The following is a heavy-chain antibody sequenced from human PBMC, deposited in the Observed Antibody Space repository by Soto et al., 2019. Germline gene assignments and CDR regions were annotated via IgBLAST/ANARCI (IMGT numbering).Heavy chain of an antibody. J-gene: IGHJ6*02. CDR2: INHSGST. V-gene: IGHV4-34*01. Sequence: SETLSLTCAVYGGSFSGYYWSWIRQPPGKGLEWIGEINHSGSTNYNPSLKSRVTISVDTSKNQFSLKLSSVTAADTAVYYCARGSLLWFGEPENYGMDVWGQGTTVTVSS. CDR3: ARGSLLWFGEPENYGMDV. D-gene: IGHD3-10*01. CDR1: GGSFSGYY.